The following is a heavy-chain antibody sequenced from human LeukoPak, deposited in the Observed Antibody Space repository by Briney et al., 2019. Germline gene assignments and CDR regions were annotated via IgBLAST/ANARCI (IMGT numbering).Heavy chain of an antibody. CDR2: FDPEDGET. Sequence: ASVKVSCKVSGYTLTELSMHWVRQAPGKGLEWMGGFDPEDGETIYAQKFQGRVTMTEDTSTDTAYMELSSLRSEDTAVYYCARDGSSSEKRNAFDIWGQGTMVTVSS. CDR3: ARDGSSSEKRNAFDI. CDR1: GYTLTELS. J-gene: IGHJ3*02. V-gene: IGHV1-24*01. D-gene: IGHD6-13*01.